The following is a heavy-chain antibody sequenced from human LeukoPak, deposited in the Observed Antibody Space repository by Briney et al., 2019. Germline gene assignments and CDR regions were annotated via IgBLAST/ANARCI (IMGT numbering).Heavy chain of an antibody. CDR3: ARRVVLLWFGEPQNAFDI. Sequence: SETLSLTCTVSGYSISSGYYWSWIRRPPGKGLEWIGEINHSGSTNYNPSLKSRVTISVDTSKNQFSLKLSSVTAADTAVYYCARRVVLLWFGEPQNAFDIWGQGTMVTVSS. J-gene: IGHJ3*02. V-gene: IGHV4-38-2*02. D-gene: IGHD3-10*01. CDR1: GYSISSGYY. CDR2: INHSGST.